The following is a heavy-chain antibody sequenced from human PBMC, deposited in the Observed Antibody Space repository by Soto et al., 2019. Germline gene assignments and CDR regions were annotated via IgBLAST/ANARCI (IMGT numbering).Heavy chain of an antibody. Sequence: PWGALRLSCAASEFTFSNYAMSWVRQAPGKGLEWVSSISDNGGTTYYADSVKGRFTVSRDNAKNSLYLQMDSLRAEDTAVYYCARDLSGGNYYYHGLDVWGQGTTVTVSS. V-gene: IGHV3-23*01. CDR1: EFTFSNYA. D-gene: IGHD1-1*01. CDR2: ISDNGGTT. CDR3: ARDLSGGNYYYHGLDV. J-gene: IGHJ6*02.